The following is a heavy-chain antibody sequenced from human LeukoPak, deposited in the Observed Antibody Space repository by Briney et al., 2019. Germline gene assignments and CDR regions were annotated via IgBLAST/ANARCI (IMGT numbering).Heavy chain of an antibody. CDR1: GGSISSYY. Sequence: PSETLSLTCTVSGGSISSYYWSWIRQPAGKGLEWIGRIRTSGSTNYNPSLKSRVTMSVDTSKNQFSLKLSSVTAADTAVYYCARENSSGWYRGYYYYMDVWGKGTTVTVSS. CDR2: IRTSGST. D-gene: IGHD6-19*01. J-gene: IGHJ6*03. V-gene: IGHV4-4*07. CDR3: ARENSSGWYRGYYYYMDV.